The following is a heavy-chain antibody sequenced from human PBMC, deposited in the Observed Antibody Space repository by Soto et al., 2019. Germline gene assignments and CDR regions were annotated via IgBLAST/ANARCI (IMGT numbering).Heavy chain of an antibody. CDR2: IIPIFGTA. V-gene: IGHV1-69*13. J-gene: IGHJ6*02. CDR3: ASNYPGSLEYIVVPAAAPPYGMDV. Sequence: GASVKVSCKASGGTFSSYAISWVRQAPGQGLEWMGGIIPIFGTANYAQKFQGRVTITADESTSTAYMELSSLRSEDTAVYYCASNYPGSLEYIVVPAAAPPYGMDVWGQGTTVTVSS. CDR1: GGTFSSYA. D-gene: IGHD2-2*01.